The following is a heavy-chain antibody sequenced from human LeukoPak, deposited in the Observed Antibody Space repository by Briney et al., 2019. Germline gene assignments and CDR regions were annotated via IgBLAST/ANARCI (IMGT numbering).Heavy chain of an antibody. D-gene: IGHD3-22*01. CDR3: ARDLEGQRPSYYDTTGFDY. J-gene: IGHJ4*02. CDR1: GYIVSSYY. V-gene: IGHV1-46*01. CDR2: INPSGGST. Sequence: GESLKVSCKASGYIVSSYYIHWVRQAPGQGLEWMGIINPSGGSTNYAQKFQGRVTMTRDMSTNTVYMELSSLRSEDTAVYYCARDLEGQRPSYYDTTGFDYWGQGTLVTVSS.